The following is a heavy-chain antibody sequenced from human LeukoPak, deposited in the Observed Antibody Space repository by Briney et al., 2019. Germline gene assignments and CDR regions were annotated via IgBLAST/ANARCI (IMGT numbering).Heavy chain of an antibody. D-gene: IGHD2-21*02. CDR3: ARYLHIVVVTAKIDFDAFDI. V-gene: IGHV3-11*01. J-gene: IGHJ3*02. CDR1: GFTFSDYY. Sequence: PGGSLRLSCAASGFTFSDYYMSWIRQAPGKGLEWVSYISSSGSTIYYADSVKGRFTISRDNAKNSLYLQMNSLRAEDTAVYYCARYLHIVVVTAKIDFDAFDIWGQGTMVTVSS. CDR2: ISSSGSTI.